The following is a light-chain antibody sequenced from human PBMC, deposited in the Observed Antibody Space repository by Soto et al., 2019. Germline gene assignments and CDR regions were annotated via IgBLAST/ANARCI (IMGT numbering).Light chain of an antibody. J-gene: IGKJ1*01. Sequence: DIQMTQSPSSLSASVGDRVTITCRPSQGISNFLAWYQQKPGKVPKLLIYSASTLQSGVPSRFGGSGSGTEFTLTINGLQPDDFATYYCQQYNGYRTWTFGQGTKVDIK. CDR3: QQYNGYRTWT. V-gene: IGKV1-27*01. CDR1: QGISNF. CDR2: SAS.